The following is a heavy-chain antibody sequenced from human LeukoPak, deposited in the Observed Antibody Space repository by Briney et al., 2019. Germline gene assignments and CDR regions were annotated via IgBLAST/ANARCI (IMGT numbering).Heavy chain of an antibody. CDR1: GFTFSSYS. V-gene: IGHV3-21*01. J-gene: IGHJ4*02. CDR3: ARVLETDCRGGSCYSGLDY. D-gene: IGHD2-15*01. Sequence: GGSLRLSCAASGFTFSSYSMTWVRQAPGRGLEWVSSISRTGSYIYYADSVKGRFTISRDNAQNSLYLQMNSLRVEDTAVYYCARVLETDCRGGSCYSGLDYWGQGTLVTVSS. CDR2: ISRTGSYI.